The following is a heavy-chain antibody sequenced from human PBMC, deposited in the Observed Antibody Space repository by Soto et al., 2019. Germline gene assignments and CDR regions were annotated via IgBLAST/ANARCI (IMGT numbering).Heavy chain of an antibody. J-gene: IGHJ4*02. V-gene: IGHV1-3*05. Sequence: QVQLVQSGAEEKKPGASVKVSCKASGYTFTSYAMHWVRQAPGQRLEWMGWINAGNSNTKYSQKFQGRVTITRDTSASTAYMELSSLRSEDTAVYYCARVLVGATPVDYWGQGTLVTVSS. CDR2: INAGNSNT. CDR1: GYTFTSYA. D-gene: IGHD1-26*01. CDR3: ARVLVGATPVDY.